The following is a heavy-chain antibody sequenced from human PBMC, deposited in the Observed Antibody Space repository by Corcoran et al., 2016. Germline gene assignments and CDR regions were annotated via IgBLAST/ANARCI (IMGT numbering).Heavy chain of an antibody. J-gene: IGHJ4*02. Sequence: QVQLVQSGAEVKKPGASVKVSCKASGYTFTSYAMHWVRQAPGQRLEWMGWINAGNGNTKYSQKFQGRVTITWDTSASTAYMELSSLRSEDTAVYYCARDSGAVVPAIYSYGSEGFDYWGKGTLVTVSS. CDR1: GYTFTSYA. CDR2: INAGNGNT. CDR3: ARDSGAVVPAIYSYGSEGFDY. D-gene: IGHD5-18*01. V-gene: IGHV1-3*01.